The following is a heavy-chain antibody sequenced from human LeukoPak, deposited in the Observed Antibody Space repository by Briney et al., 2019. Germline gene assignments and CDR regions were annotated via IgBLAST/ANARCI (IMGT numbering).Heavy chain of an antibody. Sequence: PSETLSLTCTVSGGSISSYYWSWIRQPPGKGLEWIGYIYYSGSTNYNPSLKSRVTISVDTSKNQFSLKLSSVTAADTAVYYCARLLSSGAPFDDWGQGTLVTVSS. D-gene: IGHD6-19*01. CDR2: IYYSGST. V-gene: IGHV4-59*08. J-gene: IGHJ4*02. CDR1: GGSISSYY. CDR3: ARLLSSGAPFDD.